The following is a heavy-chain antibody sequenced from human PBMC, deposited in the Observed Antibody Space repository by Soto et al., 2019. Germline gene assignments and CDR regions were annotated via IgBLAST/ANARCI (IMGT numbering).Heavy chain of an antibody. CDR1: GLTFSRHG. CDR2: ILNDASGH. J-gene: IGHJ4*02. D-gene: IGHD4-17*01. CDR3: ARDDDYPDNGFDY. V-gene: IGHV3-33*01. Sequence: QVQLVESGGGVVQPGTSLSLSCAASGLTFSRHGMHWVRQTPGKGLEWLAVILNDASGHWYADSVKGRFTISRDNFGNTLYLQMNGLRLEDTAMYYGARDDDYPDNGFDYWGQGTLVTVSS.